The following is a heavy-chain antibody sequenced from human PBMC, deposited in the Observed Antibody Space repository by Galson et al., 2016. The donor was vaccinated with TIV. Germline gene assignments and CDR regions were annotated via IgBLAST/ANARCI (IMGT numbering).Heavy chain of an antibody. CDR1: GISVNNNW. Sequence: LRLSCAASGISVNNNWMHWVRQSPEKGLVWVARIDTDGTTTYYADSVKGRFSISRDNAKNTVYLQMNNLIADDTAVYYCVRDRLGWHWGQGTLVTVSS. CDR2: IDTDGTTT. V-gene: IGHV3-74*01. J-gene: IGHJ1*01. D-gene: IGHD3-16*01. CDR3: VRDRLGWH.